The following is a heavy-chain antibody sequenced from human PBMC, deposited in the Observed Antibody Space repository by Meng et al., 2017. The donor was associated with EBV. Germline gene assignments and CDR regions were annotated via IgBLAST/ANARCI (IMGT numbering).Heavy chain of an antibody. Sequence: EEVGVSGGGLVQPGGSLKLSCGASGFIFRDSAMHWVRQASGKGLEWVGRVETKTSKYATAYAASVKGRFSVSRDDSKNMVFLEMNSLKTEDTARYYCWGDLNYGSYWGQGTLVTVSS. CDR1: GFIFRDSA. D-gene: IGHD3-16*01. CDR3: WGDLNYGSY. V-gene: IGHV3-73*01. J-gene: IGHJ4*02. CDR2: VETKTSKYAT.